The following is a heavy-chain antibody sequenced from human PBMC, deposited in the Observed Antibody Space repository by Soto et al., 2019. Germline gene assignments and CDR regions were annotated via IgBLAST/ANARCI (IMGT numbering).Heavy chain of an antibody. J-gene: IGHJ5*02. CDR1: GFTLSSYS. Sequence: PGGSLRLSCAAPGFTLSSYSMNWVRQAPGKGLEWVSYISSSSSTIYYADSVKGRFTISRDNAKNSLYLQMNSLRDEDTAVYYCARPGAYCGGDCYSGDPWGQGTLVTVYS. CDR3: ARPGAYCGGDCYSGDP. D-gene: IGHD2-21*02. CDR2: ISSSSSTI. V-gene: IGHV3-48*02.